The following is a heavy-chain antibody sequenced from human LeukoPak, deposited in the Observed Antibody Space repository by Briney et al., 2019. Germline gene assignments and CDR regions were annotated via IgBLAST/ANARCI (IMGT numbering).Heavy chain of an antibody. D-gene: IGHD6-19*01. CDR3: AKEQSSGWYRTADY. V-gene: IGHV3-30*18. CDR1: GFTFETHD. CDR2: ASRDGVSQ. Sequence: GESLRLSCAASGFTFETHDMHWVRRAPGKGLEWVGVASRDGVSQNYGDSVEGRFTISRDQSDNTLFLQMNSLRPEDTAIYYCAKEQSSGWYRTADYWGQGTLVTVSS. J-gene: IGHJ4*02.